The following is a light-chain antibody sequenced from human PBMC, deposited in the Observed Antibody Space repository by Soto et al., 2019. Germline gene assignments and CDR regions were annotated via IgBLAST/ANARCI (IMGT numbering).Light chain of an antibody. Sequence: EIVLTQSPATLSLSPGERATLSCRASQSVSSYLAWYQQKPGQAPRLLIYDASNRATGIPARFSGSGSGTDITLTISSLEPEDFPVYYCQQRSNWHTFGQGTKLEIK. V-gene: IGKV3-11*01. J-gene: IGKJ2*01. CDR2: DAS. CDR1: QSVSSY. CDR3: QQRSNWHT.